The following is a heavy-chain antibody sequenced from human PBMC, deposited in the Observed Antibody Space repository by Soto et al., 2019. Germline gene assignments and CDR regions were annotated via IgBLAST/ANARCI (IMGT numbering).Heavy chain of an antibody. V-gene: IGHV4-31*01. Sequence: QVQLQESGPGLVQPSQTLSLICTVSGGSINSGGYYWNWIRQHPRTGLEWIGSIFYSGSTYYNPFLSSLVTISADTSDNQFSLTLTSVTAADTAVYFCARGYRPSGYSSSWVFDYWGQGTLVDVSS. D-gene: IGHD6-13*01. CDR3: ARGYRPSGYSSSWVFDY. J-gene: IGHJ4*02. CDR2: IFYSGST. CDR1: GGSINSGGYY.